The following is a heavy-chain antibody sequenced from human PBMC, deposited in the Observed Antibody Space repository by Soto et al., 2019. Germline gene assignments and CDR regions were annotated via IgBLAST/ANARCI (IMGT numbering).Heavy chain of an antibody. CDR3: ASPQGAHLNYFYGMDV. Sequence: QVQLVESGGGVVQPGRSLRLSCAASGFTFSSFVMHWVRQAPGKGLEWVAFIAYDGSNKHYADSVKGRFTISRDNSNNTLYLQMNSPRVEDTAVYYCASPQGAHLNYFYGMDVWGQGTTVTVSS. CDR2: IAYDGSNK. V-gene: IGHV3-30-3*01. J-gene: IGHJ6*02. CDR1: GFTFSSFV.